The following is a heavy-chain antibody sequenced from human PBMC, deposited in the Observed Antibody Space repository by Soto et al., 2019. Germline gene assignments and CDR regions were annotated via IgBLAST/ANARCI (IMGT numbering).Heavy chain of an antibody. CDR3: ARDPVCSGGSCYDY. V-gene: IGHV3-7*01. CDR2: IKQDGSEI. CDR1: GFTFSRYW. J-gene: IGHJ4*02. D-gene: IGHD2-15*01. Sequence: EVQLVESGGGLVQPGGSLRLSCAASGFTFSRYWMTWVRQAPGKGREWVANIKQDGSEIYYVDSVKGRFTISRDNAENSLYLQMNSLRAEDTAVYYCARDPVCSGGSCYDYWGQGTLVTVSS.